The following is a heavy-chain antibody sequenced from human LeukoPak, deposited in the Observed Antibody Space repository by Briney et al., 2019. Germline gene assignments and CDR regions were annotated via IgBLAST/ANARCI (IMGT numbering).Heavy chain of an antibody. CDR3: ARETSWFDP. D-gene: IGHD1-7*01. V-gene: IGHV4-4*07. CDR1: GGSFSGYY. CDR2: IYTSGST. J-gene: IGHJ5*02. Sequence: SETLSLTCAVYGGSFSGYYWSWIRQPAGKGLEWIGRIYTSGSTNYNPSLKSRVTISVDTSKNQFSLKLSSVTAADTAVYYCARETSWFDPWGQGTLVTVSS.